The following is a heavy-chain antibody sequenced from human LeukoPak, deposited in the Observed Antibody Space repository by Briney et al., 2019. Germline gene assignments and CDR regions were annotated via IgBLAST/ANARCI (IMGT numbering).Heavy chain of an antibody. V-gene: IGHV3-21*01. CDR2: ISSSSSYI. J-gene: IGHJ4*02. D-gene: IGHD3-10*01. Sequence: GSSLRLSCAASGFTFSSYSMNWVRQAPGKGLEWVSSISSSSSYIYYADSVKGRFTISRDNAKNSLYLQMNSLGAEDTAVYYCASGTYYGSGSWGYWGQGTLVTVSS. CDR3: ASGTYYGSGSWGY. CDR1: GFTFSSYS.